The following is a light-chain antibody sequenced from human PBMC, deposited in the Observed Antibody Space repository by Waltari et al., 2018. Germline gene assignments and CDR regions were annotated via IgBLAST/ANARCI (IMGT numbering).Light chain of an antibody. CDR2: DVY. J-gene: IGLJ2*01. Sequence: SALTQPAPVSGSPGQAINISCTGTGRDVGGYDYVSWYQQYPGKPPRLIIYDVYNRPSGVSNRFSGSKSDNTASLTISGLQAEDESVYYCSSYTSSGVVFGGGTKLTVL. CDR1: GRDVGGYDY. V-gene: IGLV2-14*01. CDR3: SSYTSSGVV.